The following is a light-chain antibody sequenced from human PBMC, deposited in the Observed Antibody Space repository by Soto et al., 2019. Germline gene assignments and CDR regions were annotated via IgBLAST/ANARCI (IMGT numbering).Light chain of an antibody. V-gene: IGKV3-15*01. J-gene: IGKJ2*01. CDR1: QSVSTN. CDR2: GAS. CDR3: QEYDTWPYT. Sequence: EIVMTQSPATLSVSPGERATLSCRASQSVSTNLAWYQHKPGQAPRLLIYGASTRATGVPARFSGSGSATDFTLSISSLQSEDFAVYYCQEYDTWPYTFGQGTNLDIK.